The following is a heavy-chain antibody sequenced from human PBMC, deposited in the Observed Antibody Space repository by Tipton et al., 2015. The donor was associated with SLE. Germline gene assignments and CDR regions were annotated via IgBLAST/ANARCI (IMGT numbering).Heavy chain of an antibody. J-gene: IGHJ4*02. CDR3: ARDRRDIEVVLPDSYYFDQ. D-gene: IGHD2-2*01. Sequence: SLRLSCAASGFTFDDYAMHWVRQAPGKGLEWVSGISWNSGSIGYADSVKGRFTMSRDNAKNSLYLQMNSLRAEDTALYYCARDRRDIEVVLPDSYYFDQWGQGTLVTVSS. CDR2: ISWNSGSI. CDR1: GFTFDDYA. V-gene: IGHV3-9*01.